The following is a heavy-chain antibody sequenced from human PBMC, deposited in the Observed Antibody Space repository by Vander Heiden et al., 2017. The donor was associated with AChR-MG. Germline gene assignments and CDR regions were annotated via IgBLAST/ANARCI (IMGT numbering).Heavy chain of an antibody. CDR2: IYYSGST. D-gene: IGHD3-3*01. Sequence: QVQLQESGPGLVKPSETLSLTCTVSGGSISSYSWSWIRQPPGKGLEWIGYIYYSGSTNYNPSLKSRVTISVDTSKNQLSLKLSSVTAADTAVYYCARATYYDFWSGHHFDYWGQGTLVTVSS. J-gene: IGHJ4*02. V-gene: IGHV4-59*01. CDR3: ARATYYDFWSGHHFDY. CDR1: GGSISSYS.